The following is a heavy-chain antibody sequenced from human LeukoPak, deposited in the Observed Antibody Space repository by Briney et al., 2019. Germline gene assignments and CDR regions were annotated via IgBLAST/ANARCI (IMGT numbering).Heavy chain of an antibody. D-gene: IGHD2-21*01. Sequence: ASVKVSCKASGYTFTGYYMHWVRQAPGQGLEWMGWINPNSGGTNYAQKFQGRVTMTRDTSISTAYMELGRLRSDDTAVYYCARGTDPEYCGGDCYAWLHDYWGQGTLVTVSS. CDR2: INPNSGGT. CDR1: GYTFTGYY. CDR3: ARGTDPEYCGGDCYAWLHDY. J-gene: IGHJ4*02. V-gene: IGHV1-2*02.